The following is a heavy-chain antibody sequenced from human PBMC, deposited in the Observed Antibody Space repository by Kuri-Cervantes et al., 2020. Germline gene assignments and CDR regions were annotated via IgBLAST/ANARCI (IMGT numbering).Heavy chain of an antibody. V-gene: IGHV3-30*03. CDR2: ISYDGNNK. Sequence: SLKLSWVVSGCTFISYGMHLVRQAPGTGLEWGAVISYDGNNKYCADSVKGRFTISRDNSKNTLYMQMNSMRAEDTAVYDCARGRRYSSSWYPIVSAYDAFDIWGQGTMVTVSS. CDR1: GCTFISYG. CDR3: ARGRRYSSSWYPIVSAYDAFDI. D-gene: IGHD6-13*01. J-gene: IGHJ3*02.